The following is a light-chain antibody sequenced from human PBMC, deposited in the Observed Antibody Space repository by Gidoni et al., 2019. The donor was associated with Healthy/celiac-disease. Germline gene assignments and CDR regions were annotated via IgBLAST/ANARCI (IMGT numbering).Light chain of an antibody. CDR1: PSVSSY. CDR2: DAS. J-gene: IGKJ1*01. V-gene: IGKV3-11*01. CDR3: QQRGNWPPT. Sequence: DIVLTQSPATLSLSPGQRATLSCRASPSVSSYLAWYQQKPGQAPRLLIYDASTRATGIPARFSGSGSGTDFTLTISSLEPEDFAVYYCQQRGNWPPTFGQGTKVEIK.